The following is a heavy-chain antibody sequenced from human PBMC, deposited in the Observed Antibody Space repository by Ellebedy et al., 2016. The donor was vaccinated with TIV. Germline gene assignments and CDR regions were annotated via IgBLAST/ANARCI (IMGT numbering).Heavy chain of an antibody. D-gene: IGHD6-13*01. CDR1: GFRFSSHG. V-gene: IGHV3-30*02. CDR3: AKPSDPNPGYSASWATYFDY. CDR2: ISSDGSKK. Sequence: GESLKISXEASGFRFSSHGMHWVRQAPGKGLEWVGFISSDGSKKHYADSVEGRFTISRDNSQNTVFVQMNSLRVEDTAVYYCAKPSDPNPGYSASWATYFDYWGQGTLVTVSS. J-gene: IGHJ4*02.